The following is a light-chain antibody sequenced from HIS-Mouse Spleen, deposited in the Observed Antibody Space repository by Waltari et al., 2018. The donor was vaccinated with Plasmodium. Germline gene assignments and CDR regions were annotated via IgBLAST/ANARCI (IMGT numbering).Light chain of an antibody. V-gene: IGLV2-23*01. CDR2: EGS. Sequence: QSALTQPASVSGSPGQSITISCTGTSSDVGSYNLVSWYQQHPGKAPKRMIYEGSKRPSVVFSRFSGSKSGNTASRTISGLQAEDEADYCCCSYAGSRMVFGGGTKLTVL. CDR1: SSDVGSYNL. J-gene: IGLJ2*01. CDR3: CSYAGSRMV.